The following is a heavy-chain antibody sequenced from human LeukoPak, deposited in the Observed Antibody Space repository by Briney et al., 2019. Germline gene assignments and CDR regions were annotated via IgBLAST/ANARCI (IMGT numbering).Heavy chain of an antibody. D-gene: IGHD5-18*01. CDR2: IYYSGST. Sequence: SETLSLTCTVSGGSISSYYWSWIRQPPGKGLEWIGYIYYSGSTNYNPSLKSRLTISVDTSKNQFSLKLSSVTAADTAVYYCARDQEFSYGHFDYWGQGTLVTVSS. V-gene: IGHV4-59*01. CDR1: GGSISSYY. CDR3: ARDQEFSYGHFDY. J-gene: IGHJ4*02.